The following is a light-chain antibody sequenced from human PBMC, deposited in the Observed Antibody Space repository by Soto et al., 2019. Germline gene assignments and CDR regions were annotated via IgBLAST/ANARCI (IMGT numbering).Light chain of an antibody. J-gene: IGLJ2*01. V-gene: IGLV2-11*01. CDR2: DFT. CDR3: SSLLPSEILL. Sequence: QSALTQPRSVSGSLGHSVTISCSGTSYNYVSWYQHSPGKAPRLIIYDFTKRPSGVPDRFSASKSGSVASLTISGLQADDEADYYCSSLLPSEILLFGGGTKLTVL. CDR1: SYNY.